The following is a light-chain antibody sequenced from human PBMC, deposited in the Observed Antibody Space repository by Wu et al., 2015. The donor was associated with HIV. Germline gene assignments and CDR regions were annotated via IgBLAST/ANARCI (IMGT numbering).Light chain of an antibody. CDR3: QQANSFPIT. CDR2: NAS. CDR1: QGISSW. Sequence: DIQMTQSPTSVSAFVGDGVTITCRASQGISSWLAWYQQKPGKAPKLLIYNASSLRSGVPSRFSGSGSGTDFTLTLTSLQPGDFATYYCQQANSFPITFGQGTRLEIK. V-gene: IGKV1-12*01. J-gene: IGKJ5*01.